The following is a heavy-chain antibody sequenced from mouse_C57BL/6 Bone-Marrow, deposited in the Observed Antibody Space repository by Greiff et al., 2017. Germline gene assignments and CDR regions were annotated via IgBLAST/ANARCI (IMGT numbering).Heavy chain of an antibody. Sequence: VTLKESGAELVRPGASVKLSCTASGFNIKDDYMHWVKQRPEQGLEWIGWIDPENGDTEYASKFQGKATITADTSSTTAYLQLSSLTSEDTAVYYCTVDGYYPFAYWGQGTLVTVSA. V-gene: IGHV14-4*01. J-gene: IGHJ3*01. D-gene: IGHD2-3*01. CDR3: TVDGYYPFAY. CDR2: IDPENGDT. CDR1: GFNIKDDY.